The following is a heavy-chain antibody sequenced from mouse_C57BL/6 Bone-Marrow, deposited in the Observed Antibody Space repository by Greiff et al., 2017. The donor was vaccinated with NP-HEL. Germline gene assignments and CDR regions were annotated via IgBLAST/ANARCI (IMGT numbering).Heavy chain of an antibody. Sequence: EVQGVESGGGLVQPGGSLKLSCAASGFTFSDYGMAWVRQAPRKGLEWVAFISNFAYSIYYADTVTGRFTITRENAKNTLYLEMSSLRSEDTAMYYCARQLRLGFAYWGQGTLVTVSA. CDR1: GFTFSDYG. J-gene: IGHJ3*01. CDR2: ISNFAYSI. CDR3: ARQLRLGFAY. D-gene: IGHD3-2*02. V-gene: IGHV5-15*01.